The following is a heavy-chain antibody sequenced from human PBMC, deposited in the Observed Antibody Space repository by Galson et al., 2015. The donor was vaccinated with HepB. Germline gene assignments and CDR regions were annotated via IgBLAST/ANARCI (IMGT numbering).Heavy chain of an antibody. D-gene: IGHD1-26*01. CDR3: TTGGRYGGSYYFDS. CDR1: RVAFSSYA. J-gene: IGHJ4*02. Sequence: SVKVSCKASRVAFSSYAVNWVRQAPGQGLERMGSIIPGLDVINYAEKVQGRVTFSGDRSTSTAFMDLSSLSSDDTAIYYCTTGGRYGGSYYFDSWGQGTLVTVSS. CDR2: IIPGLDVI. V-gene: IGHV1-69*04.